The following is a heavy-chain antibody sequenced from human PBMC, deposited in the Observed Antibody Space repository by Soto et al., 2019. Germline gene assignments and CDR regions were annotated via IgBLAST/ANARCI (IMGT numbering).Heavy chain of an antibody. CDR2: INLSGGST. Sequence: ASVKVSCKASGYTFTSYYMHWVRQAPGQGLEWMGKINLSGGSTSYAQKFQGRVTMTRDTSTSTVYMELSSLRSEDTAAYYCARVHRSLYYDILTGHKYYYYGMDVWGQGTTVTVSS. CDR1: GYTFTSYY. D-gene: IGHD3-9*01. CDR3: ARVHRSLYYDILTGHKYYYYGMDV. J-gene: IGHJ6*02. V-gene: IGHV1-46*01.